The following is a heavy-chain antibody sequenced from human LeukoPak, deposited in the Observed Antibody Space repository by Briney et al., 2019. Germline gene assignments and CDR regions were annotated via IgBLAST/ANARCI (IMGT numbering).Heavy chain of an antibody. J-gene: IGHJ6*04. CDR1: GFIFSTYA. D-gene: IGHD3-10*02. CDR3: AELGITMIGGV. V-gene: IGHV3-30*07. Sequence: GGSLRLSCAASGFIFSTYAMHWVRQAPGKGLEWVTVVSFDGSNKYYADSVKGRFTISRDNAKNSLYLQMNSLRAEDTAVYYCAELGITMIGGVWGKGTTVTISS. CDR2: VSFDGSNK.